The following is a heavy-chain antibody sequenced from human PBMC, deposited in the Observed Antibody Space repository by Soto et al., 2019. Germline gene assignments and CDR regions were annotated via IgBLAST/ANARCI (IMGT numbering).Heavy chain of an antibody. CDR1: GFTFSNYW. V-gene: IGHV3-74*01. CDR2: IDHDGPT. J-gene: IGHJ4*02. Sequence: EVQLVESGGGLVQPGGSLRLSCAGSGFTFSNYWMHWVRQAPGKGLEWVSRIDHDGPTDYADSVRGRLTISRDNAENTLYLQMTSVRPEDTAVYYCVSDSHGDYWGQGTLVTVSS. CDR3: VSDSHGDY.